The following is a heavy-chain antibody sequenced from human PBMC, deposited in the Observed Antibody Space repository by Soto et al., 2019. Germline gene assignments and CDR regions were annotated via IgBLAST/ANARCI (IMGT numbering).Heavy chain of an antibody. CDR2: IISIFGTA. CDR1: GGTFSSYA. J-gene: IGHJ6*02. Sequence: QVQLVQSGAEVKKPGPSVKVSCKVSGGTFSSYAISWVRQAPGQGLEWMGEIISIFGTAMYAQKFQGRVTIIADESASTAYMELSSLRSDDTAVYYCARGGKERFRGSGMDVWGQGTTVTVSS. D-gene: IGHD1-1*01. CDR3: ARGGKERFRGSGMDV. V-gene: IGHV1-69*01.